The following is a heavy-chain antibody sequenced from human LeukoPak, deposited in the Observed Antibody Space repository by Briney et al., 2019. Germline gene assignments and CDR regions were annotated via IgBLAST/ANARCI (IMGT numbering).Heavy chain of an antibody. V-gene: IGHV4-34*01. CDR2: INHSGST. Sequence: SETLSLTCAVYGGSFSGYYWSWIRQPPGKGLEWIGEINHSGSTNYNPSLKSRVTISVDTSKNQFSLKLSSVTAADTAVYYCARGRYRHFDYWGQGTLVTVSS. J-gene: IGHJ4*02. D-gene: IGHD5-18*01. CDR3: ARGRYRHFDY. CDR1: GGSFSGYY.